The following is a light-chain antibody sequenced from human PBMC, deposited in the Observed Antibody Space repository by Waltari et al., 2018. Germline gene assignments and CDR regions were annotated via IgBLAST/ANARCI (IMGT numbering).Light chain of an antibody. CDR3: IQPLHTPYT. J-gene: IGKJ2*01. V-gene: IGKV2-28*01. Sequence: DIVMTQSPLSLPVTPGEPASISCRSSQSHLYSNGYNYLDWYPQKPGQAPQLLIYLGSNRASGVPDRFSGSGSGTDFTLKISRVEAEDVGVYYCIQPLHTPYTFGQGTKLEIK. CDR2: LGS. CDR1: QSHLYSNGYNY.